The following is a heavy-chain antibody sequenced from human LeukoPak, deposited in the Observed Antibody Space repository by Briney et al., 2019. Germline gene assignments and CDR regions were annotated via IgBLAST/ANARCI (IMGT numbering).Heavy chain of an antibody. J-gene: IGHJ4*02. D-gene: IGHD6-19*01. V-gene: IGHV3-64*01. Sequence: GGSLRLSCAASGFTFSSYTMHWVRQAPGKGLEHVSAIGSNGGSTYHAYSVKGRFIITRDNSKNTLYLQMGSLRAEDMAVYYCVRTIAVAVAFDYWGQGTLVTVSS. CDR3: VRTIAVAVAFDY. CDR1: GFTFSSYT. CDR2: IGSNGGST.